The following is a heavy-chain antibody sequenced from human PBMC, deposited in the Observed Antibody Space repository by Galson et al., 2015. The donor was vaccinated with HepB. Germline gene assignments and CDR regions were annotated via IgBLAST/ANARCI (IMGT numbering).Heavy chain of an antibody. CDR3: ASTTVITTLFYYGMDV. D-gene: IGHD3-22*01. CDR1: GFSFGRSA. V-gene: IGHV3-64*01. J-gene: IGHJ6*02. Sequence: SLILACAASGFSFGRSAMHGVGQAPGEGVVYLSAIRSNWASPYLAKSVTDRVTIARHNSKIKLYLQMGSLRPDDTAVYYCASTTVITTLFYYGMDVWGQGTTVTVSS. CDR2: IRSNWASP.